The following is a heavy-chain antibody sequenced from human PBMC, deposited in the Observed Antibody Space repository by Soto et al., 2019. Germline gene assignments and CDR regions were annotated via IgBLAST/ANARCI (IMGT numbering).Heavy chain of an antibody. CDR1: GFTFSHAW. CDR3: TRRIAVAGTYYFDY. Sequence: LLVESGGGIVQPGGSLRLSCVASGFTFSHAWMDWVRQAPGKGLEWVGRIKSISDGETTNYAASVAGRFTISRDDSKNTLFLHVNIVKTEDTGVYYCTRRIAVAGTYYFDYWGQGTLVTVSA. J-gene: IGHJ4*02. V-gene: IGHV3-15*07. CDR2: IKSISDGETT. D-gene: IGHD6-19*01.